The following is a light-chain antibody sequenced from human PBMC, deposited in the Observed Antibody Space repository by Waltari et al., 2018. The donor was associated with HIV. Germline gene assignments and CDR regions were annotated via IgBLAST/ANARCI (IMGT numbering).Light chain of an antibody. CDR2: DVE. V-gene: IGLV1-51*01. Sequence: QSVLTQPPSVSAAPGQTVTISCSGSGSNFGQDNVSWYRQFPGSAPQLLIYDVERRPSGMSDRFSGSKSGTSATLGIAGRHAGDEADYYCETWDSSLSIMIFGGGTKVTVL. CDR1: GSNFGQDN. J-gene: IGLJ2*01. CDR3: ETWDSSLSIMI.